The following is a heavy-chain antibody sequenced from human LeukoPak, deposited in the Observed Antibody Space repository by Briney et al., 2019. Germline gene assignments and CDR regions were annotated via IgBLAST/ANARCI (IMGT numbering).Heavy chain of an antibody. J-gene: IGHJ4*02. D-gene: IGHD3-10*02. CDR3: ARDWYVRGSTLRFDY. Sequence: SETLSLTCSVSADSISSYYWSWIRQPAGKGLEWIGRLYTSGSTNYNPSLKSRVTMSVDTSKNQFSLKLSSVTAADTAVYYCARDWYVRGSTLRFDYWGQGTLVTVSS. CDR2: LYTSGST. V-gene: IGHV4-4*07. CDR1: ADSISSYY.